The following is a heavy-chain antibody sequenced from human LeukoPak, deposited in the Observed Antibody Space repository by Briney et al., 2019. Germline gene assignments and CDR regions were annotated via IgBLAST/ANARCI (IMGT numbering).Heavy chain of an antibody. Sequence: PGRSLRLSCAASGFTFSSYGMHWVRQAPGKGLEWVAVISYDGINKYYADSVKGRFTISRDNSKNTLYLQMNSLRAEDTAVYYCVKERDSRGYFDYWGQGTLVTVSS. V-gene: IGHV3-30*18. J-gene: IGHJ4*02. CDR1: GFTFSSYG. CDR3: VKERDSRGYFDY. CDR2: ISYDGINK. D-gene: IGHD3-22*01.